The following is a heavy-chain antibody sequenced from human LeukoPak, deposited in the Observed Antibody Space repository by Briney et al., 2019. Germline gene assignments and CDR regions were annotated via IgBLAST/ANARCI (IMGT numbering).Heavy chain of an antibody. CDR1: GFTFSRHG. CDR2: ISNDGSRK. V-gene: IGHV3-30*03. Sequence: GGSLRLSCAPSGFTFSRHGMHWVRQAPGKGLEWVAIISNDGSRKYFAHSVEGRFTISRDNSKNTLYLQMDSLRAEDTAVYYCARDRAWNYFDYWGQGTLVTVSS. D-gene: IGHD3-3*01. CDR3: ARDRAWNYFDY. J-gene: IGHJ4*02.